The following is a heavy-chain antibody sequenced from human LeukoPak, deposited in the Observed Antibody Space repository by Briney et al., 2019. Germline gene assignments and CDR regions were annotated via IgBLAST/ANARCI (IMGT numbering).Heavy chain of an antibody. CDR2: ISNSGDTT. J-gene: IGHJ5*02. D-gene: IGHD6-6*01. CDR1: GFTFSSYA. CDR3: AKGAGSNWFDP. V-gene: IGHV3-23*01. Sequence: PGGSLRLSCAASGFTFSSYAMSWVRQAPGKGLEWISGISNSGDTTYDADSVKGRFTISRDNSKNTLYLQMNSLRAEDTAVYYCAKGAGSNWFDPWGQGTLVTVSS.